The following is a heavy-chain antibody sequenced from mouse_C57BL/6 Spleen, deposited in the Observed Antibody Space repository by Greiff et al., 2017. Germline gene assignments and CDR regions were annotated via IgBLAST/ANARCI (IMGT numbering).Heavy chain of an antibody. J-gene: IGHJ4*01. CDR2: FDPSDSYT. CDR3: ARRGGYLYAMDY. CDR1: GYTFTSYW. Sequence: QVQLQQPGAELVMPGASVKLSCKASGYTFTSYWMDWVKQRPGQGLEWMGEFDPSDSYTNYNQKFKGKSTLTVDKSSSTAYMQLSSLTSEDAAVYYYARRGGYLYAMDYWGQGTSVTVSS. V-gene: IGHV1-69*01.